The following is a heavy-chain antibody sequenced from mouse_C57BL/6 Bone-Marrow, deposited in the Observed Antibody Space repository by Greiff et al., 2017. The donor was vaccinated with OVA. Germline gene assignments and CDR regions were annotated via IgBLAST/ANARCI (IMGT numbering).Heavy chain of an antibody. Sequence: QVQLQQPGAELVMPGASVKLSCKASGYTFTSYWMHWVKQRPGQGLEWIGEIYPSDSYTNYNQKFKGKSTLTVDKSSSTAYMQLSSLTSEDSAVYYCARGWGYYYGSSFDYWGQGTTLTVSS. CDR1: GYTFTSYW. CDR3: ARGWGYYYGSSFDY. V-gene: IGHV1-69*01. J-gene: IGHJ2*01. D-gene: IGHD1-1*01. CDR2: IYPSDSYT.